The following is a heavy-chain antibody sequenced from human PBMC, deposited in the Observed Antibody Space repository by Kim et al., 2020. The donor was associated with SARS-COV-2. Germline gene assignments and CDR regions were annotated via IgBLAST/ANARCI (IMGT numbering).Heavy chain of an antibody. Sequence: GGSLRLSCAASGFPFSDYGMTWVRQAPGKGLEWVSAMSDSGGSTYYADSVKGRFTMSRDNSKNTVYLQMSSLRAEDTAIYYCAKPDCGGACSVPKDWGQGTLVTVSS. V-gene: IGHV3-23*01. CDR2: MSDSGGST. CDR3: AKPDCGGACSVPKD. D-gene: IGHD2-21*02. J-gene: IGHJ4*02. CDR1: GFPFSDYG.